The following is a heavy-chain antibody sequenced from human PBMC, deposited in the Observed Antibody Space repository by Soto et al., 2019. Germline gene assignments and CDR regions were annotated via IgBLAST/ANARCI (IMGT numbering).Heavy chain of an antibody. CDR1: GFTFTSSA. J-gene: IGHJ4*02. D-gene: IGHD3-9*01. CDR3: AAVIPLYDINTPH. CDR2: IVVGSGNT. V-gene: IGHV1-58*01. Sequence: ASVKVSCKASGFTFTSSAVQWVRQARGQRLEWIGWIVVGSGNTNYAQKFQERVTITRDMSTSTAYMELSSLRSEDTAVCYCAAVIPLYDINTPHWGQGTLVTVSS.